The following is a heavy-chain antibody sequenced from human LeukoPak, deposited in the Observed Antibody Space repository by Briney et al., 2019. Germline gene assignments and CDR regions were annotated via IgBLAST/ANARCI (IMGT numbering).Heavy chain of an antibody. Sequence: QSGGSLRLSCAASGFTFSSYEMNWVRQAPGKGLEWVSYISSSGSTIYYADSVKGRFTISRDNAKNSLYLQMNSLRAEDTAVYYCARDRGWGMDVWGKGTTVTISS. J-gene: IGHJ6*03. CDR1: GFTFSSYE. CDR2: ISSSGSTI. CDR3: ARDRGWGMDV. D-gene: IGHD5-12*01. V-gene: IGHV3-48*03.